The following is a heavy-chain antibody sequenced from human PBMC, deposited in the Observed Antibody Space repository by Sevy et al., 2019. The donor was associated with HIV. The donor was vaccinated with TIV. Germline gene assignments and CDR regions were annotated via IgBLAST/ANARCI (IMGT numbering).Heavy chain of an antibody. CDR1: GFTFNMYW. V-gene: IGHV3-7*01. CDR2: IKEDGSER. CDR3: ARHCSGGSCYSLLPYYYYGMDV. J-gene: IGHJ6*02. D-gene: IGHD2-15*01. Sequence: GGSLRLSCAASGFTFNMYWMTWVRQAPGKGLEWVANIKEDGSERKYLDSVKGRFTISRDNANESLYLQINSLRAEDTAVYYSARHCSGGSCYSLLPYYYYGMDVWGQGTPVSVSS.